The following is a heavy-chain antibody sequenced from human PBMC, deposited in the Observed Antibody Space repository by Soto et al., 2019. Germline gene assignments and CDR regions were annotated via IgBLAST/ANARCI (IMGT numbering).Heavy chain of an antibody. D-gene: IGHD3-22*01. CDR1: GFTFSSYA. CDR2: ITSSGGST. Sequence: EVQLLASGGGLVQPGGSLRLSCAAAGFTFSSYAMTWVRQAPGKGLECVSSITSSGGSTYYADSVKGRFTISRDNFKNTMHLQMHSLRAEDTAVYYCAKVHYDSSAYPINYYYYYGMDVWGQGTTVTVSS. J-gene: IGHJ6*02. CDR3: AKVHYDSSAYPINYYYYYGMDV. V-gene: IGHV3-23*01.